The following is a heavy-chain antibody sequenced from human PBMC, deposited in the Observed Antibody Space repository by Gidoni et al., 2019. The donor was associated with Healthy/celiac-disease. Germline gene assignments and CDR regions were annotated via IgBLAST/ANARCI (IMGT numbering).Heavy chain of an antibody. D-gene: IGHD1-1*01. Sequence: EVQLVESGGGLVKPGGSLRLSCAASGFTFSSYSMNWVRQAPGKGLGWVSSISSSSSYIYYADSVKGRFTISRDNAKNSLYLQMNSLRAEDTAVYYCARENWKDLYYFDYWGQGTLVTVSS. J-gene: IGHJ4*02. CDR2: ISSSSSYI. CDR3: ARENWKDLYYFDY. CDR1: GFTFSSYS. V-gene: IGHV3-21*01.